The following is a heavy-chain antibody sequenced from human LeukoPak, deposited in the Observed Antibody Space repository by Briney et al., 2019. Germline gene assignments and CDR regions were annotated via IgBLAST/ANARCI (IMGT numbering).Heavy chain of an antibody. CDR3: ASSKETYYDFWSGYSNPDYYYGMDV. D-gene: IGHD3-3*01. J-gene: IGHJ6*02. CDR2: MNPNSGNT. CDR1: GYTFTSYD. V-gene: IGHV1-8*01. Sequence: ASVKVSCKASGYTFTSYDINWVRQATGQGLEWMGWMNPNSGNTGYAQKFQGRVTMTRNTSISTAYMELSSLRSEDTAVYYCASSKETYYDFWSGYSNPDYYYGMDVWGQGTTVTVSS.